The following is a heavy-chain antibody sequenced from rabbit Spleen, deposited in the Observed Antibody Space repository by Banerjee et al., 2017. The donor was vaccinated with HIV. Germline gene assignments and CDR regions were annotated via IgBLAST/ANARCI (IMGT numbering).Heavy chain of an antibody. V-gene: IGHV1S40*01. Sequence: QSLEESGGDLVKPGASLTLTCKASGLDFSSGYDMCWVRQAPGKGLEWIGCIYTGSGSTYYASWAKGRFTISKTSSTTVTLQMTSLTAADTATHFCARGYVFDLWGPGTLVTVS. J-gene: IGHJ4*01. CDR1: GLDFSSGYD. CDR2: IYTGSGST. D-gene: IGHD7-1*01. CDR3: ARGYVFDL.